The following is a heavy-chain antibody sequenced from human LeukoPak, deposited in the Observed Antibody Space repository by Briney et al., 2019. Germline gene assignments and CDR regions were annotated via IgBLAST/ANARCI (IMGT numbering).Heavy chain of an antibody. Sequence: GGSLRLSCAASGFTLSTYSMSWVRQAPGKGLEWVAFIHYDGGRSYYADSVKGRFTISRDNSKNTLYLQMNSLRAEDTAVYYCASLSVGAADYWGQGTLVTVSS. CDR3: ASLSVGAADY. D-gene: IGHD1-26*01. CDR2: IHYDGGRS. J-gene: IGHJ4*02. V-gene: IGHV3-30*14. CDR1: GFTLSTYS.